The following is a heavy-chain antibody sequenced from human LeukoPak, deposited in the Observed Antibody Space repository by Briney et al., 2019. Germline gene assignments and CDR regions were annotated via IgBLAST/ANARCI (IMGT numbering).Heavy chain of an antibody. D-gene: IGHD3-22*01. V-gene: IGHV4-59*01. CDR2: VYYSGST. CDR3: ARAGSGYYPFDD. CDR1: GGSISRYY. J-gene: IGHJ4*02. Sequence: PQTLSLTCTVSGGSISRYYWSWIRQPPGKGLEWIGYVYYSGSTNYNPSLKSRVTISVDTSNNQFSLKLSSVTAADTAVYYCARAGSGYYPFDDWGQGTLVTVSS.